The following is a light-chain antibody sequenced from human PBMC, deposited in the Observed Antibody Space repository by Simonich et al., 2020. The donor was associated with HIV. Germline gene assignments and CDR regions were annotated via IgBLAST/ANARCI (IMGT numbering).Light chain of an antibody. CDR1: SGSIASNY. CDR3: QSYDSSNQGV. Sequence: NFMLTQPHSVSESPGKTVTISCTRSSGSIASNYVQWYQQRPGIAPTTLVYEDNQRPSGVPDRFSGSIDSSSNSASLTISGLKTEDEADYYCQSYDSSNQGVFGGGTKLTVL. J-gene: IGLJ3*02. V-gene: IGLV6-57*03. CDR2: EDN.